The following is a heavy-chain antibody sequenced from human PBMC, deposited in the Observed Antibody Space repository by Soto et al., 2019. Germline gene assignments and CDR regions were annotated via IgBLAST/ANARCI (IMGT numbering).Heavy chain of an antibody. Sequence: QVQLQESGPGLVKPSQTLSLTCTVSGDSVCRGGNYWCWIRQLPGKGLEWIGYIYNTGATYYNPSLIIRLSISFDTSKNQLSLKLRSMTGADTAVYYCVRAPFGLGEWFDTWGQGTLVTVSS. V-gene: IGHV4-31*03. CDR1: GDSVCRGGNY. CDR2: IYNTGAT. D-gene: IGHD3-16*01. J-gene: IGHJ5*02. CDR3: VRAPFGLGEWFDT.